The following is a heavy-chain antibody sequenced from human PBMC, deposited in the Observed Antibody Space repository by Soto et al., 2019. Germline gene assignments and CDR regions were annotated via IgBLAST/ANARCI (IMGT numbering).Heavy chain of an antibody. D-gene: IGHD2-2*01. J-gene: IGHJ6*03. Sequence: GGSLRLSCAASGFTFSSYAMSWVRQAPGKGLEWVSAISGSGGSTYYADSVKGRFTISRDNSKNTLYLQMNSLRAEDTAVYYCAKDFRDIVVVPAAMGFYYYYMDVWGKGTTVTVSS. CDR3: AKDFRDIVVVPAAMGFYYYYMDV. CDR2: ISGSGGST. V-gene: IGHV3-23*01. CDR1: GFTFSSYA.